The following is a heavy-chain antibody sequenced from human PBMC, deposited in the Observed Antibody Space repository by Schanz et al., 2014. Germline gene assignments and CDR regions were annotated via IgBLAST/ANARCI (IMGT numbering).Heavy chain of an antibody. J-gene: IGHJ6*03. CDR1: GFTFSDYY. Sequence: QVQLVESGGGVVQPGRSLRLSCAASGFTFSDYYMSWIRQAPGKGLEWVSNIRPTGSSTYYADSVKGRFTVSRDNNWKTQTLQMNSLRSDDADIYHCAREKSGGDSPAVTYYIDVWGKGTTVTVSS. CDR2: IRPTGSST. CDR3: AREKSGGDSPAVTYYIDV. V-gene: IGHV3-11*04. D-gene: IGHD2-21*02.